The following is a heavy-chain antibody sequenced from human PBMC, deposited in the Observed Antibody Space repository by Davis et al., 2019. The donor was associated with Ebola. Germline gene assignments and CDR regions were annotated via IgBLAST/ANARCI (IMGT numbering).Heavy chain of an antibody. CDR2: ISSSSSTI. CDR1: GFTFSSYS. CDR3: ARRERFYYYYGMDV. D-gene: IGHD5-24*01. V-gene: IGHV3-48*02. Sequence: GGSLRLSCAASGFTFSSYSMNWVRQAPGKGLEWVSYISSSSSTIYYADSVKGRFTISRDNAKNSLYLQMNSLRDEDTAVYYCARRERFYYYYGMDVWGQGTTVTVSS. J-gene: IGHJ6*02.